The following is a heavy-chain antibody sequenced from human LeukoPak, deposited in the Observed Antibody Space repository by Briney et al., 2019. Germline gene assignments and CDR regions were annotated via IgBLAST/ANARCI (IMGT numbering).Heavy chain of an antibody. V-gene: IGHV3-9*03. CDR2: ISWNSGSI. D-gene: IGHD5-24*01. J-gene: IGHJ4*02. CDR3: ARGTATGGRMDY. Sequence: GGSLRLSCAASGFTFDDYAMHWVRQAPGKGLEGVSGISWNSGSIGYADSVKGRFTISRDNAKNSLNLQMNSLRAEDMAFYYCARGTATGGRMDYWGQGTLVTVSS. CDR1: GFTFDDYA.